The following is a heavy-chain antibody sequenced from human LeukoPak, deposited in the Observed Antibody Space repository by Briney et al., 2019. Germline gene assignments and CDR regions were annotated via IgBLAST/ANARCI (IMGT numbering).Heavy chain of an antibody. J-gene: IGHJ5*02. CDR3: ARDLVRGVITALRFDP. CDR1: GYTFTSYR. CDR2: ISAYNGNT. Sequence: ASVKFSCKASGYTFTSYRISWVRQAPGQGLEWMGWISAYNGNTNYAQKLQGRVTMTTDTSTSTAYMELRSLRSDDTAVYYCARDLVRGVITALRFDPWGQGTLVTVSS. D-gene: IGHD3-10*01. V-gene: IGHV1-18*01.